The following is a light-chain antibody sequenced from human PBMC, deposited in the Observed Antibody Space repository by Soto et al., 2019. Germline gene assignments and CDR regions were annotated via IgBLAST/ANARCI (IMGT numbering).Light chain of an antibody. CDR2: AAS. J-gene: IGKJ5*01. CDR3: QQTDTFPFT. V-gene: IGKV1-12*01. CDR1: QGISNS. Sequence: DIQMTQSPSTLSESVGDRVTISCRASQGISNSLAWYQQKPGTAPKLLIYAASTLQSEVPSRFSGGGSGTDFTLTISSLQPEDSAIYYCQQTDTFPFTFGQGTRLEIK.